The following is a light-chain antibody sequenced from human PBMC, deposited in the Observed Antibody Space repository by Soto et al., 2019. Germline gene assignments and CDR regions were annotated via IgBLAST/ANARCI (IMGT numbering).Light chain of an antibody. CDR3: SSSASINSLV. J-gene: IGLJ1*01. CDR2: GVT. V-gene: IGLV2-14*03. Sequence: QSVLAQPASVSGSPGQSITISCTGSSSDIGYYNFVSWYQQHPGKAPKLLIFGVTNRPSGISDRFSGSKSGATASLTISGLQAEEEADSYCSSSASINSLVFGTGTKVTVL. CDR1: SSDIGYYNF.